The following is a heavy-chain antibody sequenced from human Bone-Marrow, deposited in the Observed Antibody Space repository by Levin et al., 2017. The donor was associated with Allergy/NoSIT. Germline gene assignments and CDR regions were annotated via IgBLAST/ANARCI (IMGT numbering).Heavy chain of an antibody. CDR3: ATDRGHGYFDL. J-gene: IGHJ4*02. V-gene: IGHV3-7*03. Sequence: GGSLRLSCVGSGFTFSLKWLSWVRQAPGKGLEWVANIQEDASKEYYVDSVRGRFTISRDNAKNSLSLQMNSLRAEDTAMYYCATDRGHGYFDLWGQGTLVTVSS. CDR2: IQEDASKE. CDR1: GFTFSLKW.